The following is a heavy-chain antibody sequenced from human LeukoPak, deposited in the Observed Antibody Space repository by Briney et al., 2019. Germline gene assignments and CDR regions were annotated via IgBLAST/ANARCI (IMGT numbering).Heavy chain of an antibody. J-gene: IGHJ4*02. V-gene: IGHV1-2*02. CDR2: INPNSGGT. CDR3: AREWIQLWLPRAGYYFDY. Sequence: ASVKVSCKASGYTFTGYYMHWVRQAPGQGLEWMEWINPNSGGTNYAQKFQGRVTMTRDTSISTAYMELSRLRSDDTAVYYCAREWIQLWLPRAGYYFDYWGQGTLVTVSS. CDR1: GYTFTGYY. D-gene: IGHD5-18*01.